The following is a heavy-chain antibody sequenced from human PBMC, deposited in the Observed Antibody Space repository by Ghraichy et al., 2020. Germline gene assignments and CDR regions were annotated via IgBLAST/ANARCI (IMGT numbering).Heavy chain of an antibody. D-gene: IGHD6-13*01. V-gene: IGHV3-21*01. J-gene: IGHJ4*02. Sequence: GGSLRLSCAASGFSFSSCSMDWVRQAPGKGLEWVASISSTSAYMYYADSMKGRLTISRDNAKNSLYLQVNSLRAEDTAVYYCAREFTSSWHEDYFFDYWGQGTLVTVSS. CDR3: AREFTSSWHEDYFFDY. CDR2: ISSTSAYM. CDR1: GFSFSSCS.